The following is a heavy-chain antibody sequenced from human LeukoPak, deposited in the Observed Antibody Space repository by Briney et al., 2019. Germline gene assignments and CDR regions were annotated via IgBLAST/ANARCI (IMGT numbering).Heavy chain of an antibody. CDR3: AREHYYDSSGFRFDP. J-gene: IGHJ5*02. D-gene: IGHD3-22*01. CDR2: IYYSGST. Sequence: PSETLSLTCTVSGGSISSYYWSWIRQPLGKGLEWIGYIYYSGSTNYNPSLKSRVTISVDTSKNQFSLKLSSVTAADTAVYYCAREHYYDSSGFRFDPWGQGTLVTVSS. V-gene: IGHV4-59*01. CDR1: GGSISSYY.